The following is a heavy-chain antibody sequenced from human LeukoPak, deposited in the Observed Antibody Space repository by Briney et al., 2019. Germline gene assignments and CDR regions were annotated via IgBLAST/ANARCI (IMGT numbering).Heavy chain of an antibody. CDR3: TRVQAGRSGLMDV. V-gene: IGHV3-74*01. D-gene: IGHD2-8*02. J-gene: IGHJ6*02. Sequence: GGSLRLSCAASGFTLSNYWMHWVRQAPGEGLVWVSRVDPDGTTTNHADSVTGRFTTSRDNAENTLYLQMNSLRAEDTALYYCTRVQAGRSGLMDVWGRGTTVTVSS. CDR2: VDPDGTTT. CDR1: GFTLSNYW.